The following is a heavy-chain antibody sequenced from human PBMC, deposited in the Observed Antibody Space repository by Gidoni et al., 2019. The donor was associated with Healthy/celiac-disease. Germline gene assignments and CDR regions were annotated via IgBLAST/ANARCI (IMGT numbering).Heavy chain of an antibody. Sequence: QVQLQQWGAGLLKPSATLSLTCAVYGGSFSGYYWSWIRQPPGKGLEWIGEINHSGSTNYNPSLKSRVTISVDTSKNQFSLKLSSVTAADTAVYYCARGFWNHYYYYMDVWGKGTTVTVSS. V-gene: IGHV4-34*01. CDR3: ARGFWNHYYYYMDV. CDR1: GGSFSGYY. J-gene: IGHJ6*03. D-gene: IGHD1-1*01. CDR2: INHSGST.